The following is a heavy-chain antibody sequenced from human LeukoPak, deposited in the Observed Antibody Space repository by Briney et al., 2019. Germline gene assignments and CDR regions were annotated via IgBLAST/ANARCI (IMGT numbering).Heavy chain of an antibody. CDR1: GFTFSSYG. CDR2: IWYDGSNK. CDR3: ARDQNYDSWSGLSSGMDV. Sequence: GGSLRLSCAASGFTFSSYGMHWVRQAPGKGLEWVAVIWYDGSNKYYADSVKGRFTISRDNSKNTLYLQMNSLRAEDTAVYYCARDQNYDSWSGLSSGMDVWGQGTTVTVSS. V-gene: IGHV3-33*01. J-gene: IGHJ6*02. D-gene: IGHD3-3*01.